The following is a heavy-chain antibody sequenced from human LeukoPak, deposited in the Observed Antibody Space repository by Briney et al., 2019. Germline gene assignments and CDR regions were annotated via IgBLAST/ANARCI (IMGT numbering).Heavy chain of an antibody. CDR1: GFTFSRYS. CDR2: IRSSGDTK. J-gene: IGHJ4*02. V-gene: IGHV3-48*02. CDR3: VRDPDALDY. Sequence: GGSLRLSCVVSGFTFSRYSMNWVRQAPGKGLEWVSYIRSSGDTKYYADSVKGRFTISRDNAKNSLYLQMNSLRDVDTAVYYCVRDPDALDYWGQGTLVTVSS. D-gene: IGHD2-2*01.